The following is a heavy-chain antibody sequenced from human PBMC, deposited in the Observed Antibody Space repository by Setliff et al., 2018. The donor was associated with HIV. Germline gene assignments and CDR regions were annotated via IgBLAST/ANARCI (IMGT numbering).Heavy chain of an antibody. CDR3: AREGLELSGIDY. CDR2: IIPIFGTA. J-gene: IGHJ4*02. Sequence: SVKVSCKASGGTFSSYAISWVRQAPGQGLEWMGGIIPIFGTANYAQKFQGRVTMTRDTSISTAYMELSNLRSDDTAVYYCAREGLELSGIDYWGQGTLVTVSS. D-gene: IGHD1-7*01. V-gene: IGHV1-69*05. CDR1: GGTFSSYA.